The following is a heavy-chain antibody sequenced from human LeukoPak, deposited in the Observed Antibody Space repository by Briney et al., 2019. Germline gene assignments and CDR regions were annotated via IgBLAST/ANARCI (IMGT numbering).Heavy chain of an antibody. Sequence: PGGSLRLSCAASGFTFSSYAMSWVRQAPGKGLEWVSAISGSGGSTYYADSVKGRFTISRDNSKNTLYLQMNSLRAEDTAVYYCAKDGHLYCSSTSCYSPPTLGDMDVWGQGTTVTVSS. J-gene: IGHJ6*02. D-gene: IGHD2-2*01. V-gene: IGHV3-23*01. CDR3: AKDGHLYCSSTSCYSPPTLGDMDV. CDR2: ISGSGGST. CDR1: GFTFSSYA.